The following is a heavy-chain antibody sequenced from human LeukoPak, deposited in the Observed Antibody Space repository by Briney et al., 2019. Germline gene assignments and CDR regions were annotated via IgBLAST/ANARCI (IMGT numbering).Heavy chain of an antibody. Sequence: SETLSLTCAVYGGSFSGYYWSWIRQPPGKGLEWIGEINHSGSTDYNPSLKSRLTISVDTSKNQFSLKLSSVTAADTAVYYCARATYYYDSSGYYPLNWFDPWGQGTLVTVSS. D-gene: IGHD3-22*01. CDR3: ARATYYYDSSGYYPLNWFDP. CDR1: GGSFSGYY. V-gene: IGHV4-34*01. CDR2: INHSGST. J-gene: IGHJ5*02.